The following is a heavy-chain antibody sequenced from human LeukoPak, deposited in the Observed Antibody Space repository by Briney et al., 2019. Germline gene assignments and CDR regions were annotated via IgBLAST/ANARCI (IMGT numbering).Heavy chain of an antibody. J-gene: IGHJ4*02. CDR1: GASINKDY. CDR2: IHPSGIT. V-gene: IGHV4-4*07. CDR3: ARSRGGRDGYNYDY. Sequence: PSETLSLTCTVSGASINKDYWAWIRQPAGKGLEWIGRIHPSGITHQNPSLRGRVTMSIDASKNQFSLNLSSVTAADTAVYYCARSRGGRDGYNYDYWGQGTLVTVSS. D-gene: IGHD5-24*01.